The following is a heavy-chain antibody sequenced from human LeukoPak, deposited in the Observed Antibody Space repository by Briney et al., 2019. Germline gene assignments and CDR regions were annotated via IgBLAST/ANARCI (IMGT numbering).Heavy chain of an antibody. J-gene: IGHJ6*03. V-gene: IGHV4-39*01. CDR3: ARLVNHDSSSGYYTGGYYYMDV. CDR2: INYSGST. D-gene: IGHD3-3*01. Sequence: SETLSLTCTVSGDSITSSSYYWGWIRQPPGKGLEWIGNINYSGSTYYSPSLKSRVTMFVDTSKNQFSLELISVTAADTAVYYCARLVNHDSSSGYYTGGYYYMDVWGKGTTVTVSS. CDR1: GDSITSSSYY.